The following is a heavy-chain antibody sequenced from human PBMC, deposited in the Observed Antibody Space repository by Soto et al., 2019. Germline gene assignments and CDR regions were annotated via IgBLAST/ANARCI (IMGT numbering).Heavy chain of an antibody. CDR3: ARDIMGTNYYYYGMDV. V-gene: IGHV4-59*01. D-gene: IGHD2-8*01. J-gene: IGHJ6*02. CDR2: IYYSGST. CDR1: GGSISSYY. Sequence: PSETLSLTCTVSGGSISSYYWSWIRQPPGKGLEWIGYIYYSGSTNYNPSLKSRVTISVDTSKNQFSLKLGSVTAADTAVYYCARDIMGTNYYYYGMDVWGQGTTVTVSS.